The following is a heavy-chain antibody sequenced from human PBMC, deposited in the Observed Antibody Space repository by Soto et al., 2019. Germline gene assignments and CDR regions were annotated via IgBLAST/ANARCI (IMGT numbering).Heavy chain of an antibody. V-gene: IGHV3-30*18. CDR3: AKGYYDSSASPSY. D-gene: IGHD3-22*01. J-gene: IGHJ4*01. CDR2: ISYDGSNK. CDR1: GFTFSSYG. Sequence: QVQLVESGGGVVQPGRSVRLSCAASGFTFSSYGMHWVRQAPGKGLEWVAVISYDGSNKYYADSVKGRFTISRDNYKNSLYLQKNSLRAKDTAVYYCAKGYYDSSASPSYWGQGTLVTLSS.